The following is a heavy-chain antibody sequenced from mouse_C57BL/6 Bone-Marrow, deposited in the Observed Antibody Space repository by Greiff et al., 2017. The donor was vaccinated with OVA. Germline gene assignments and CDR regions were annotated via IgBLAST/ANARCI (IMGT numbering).Heavy chain of an antibody. V-gene: IGHV5-4*01. CDR3: ARDYYVRDY. CDR1: GFTFSSYA. CDR2: ISDGGSYT. J-gene: IGHJ2*01. Sequence: EVQLVESGGGLVKPGGSLKLSCAASGFTFSSYAMSWVRQTPEKRLEWVATISDGGSYTYYPDNVKGRFTISRDNAKNNLYLQRSHLKSEDTAMYCCARDYYVRDYWGQGTTLTVSS. D-gene: IGHD1-1*01.